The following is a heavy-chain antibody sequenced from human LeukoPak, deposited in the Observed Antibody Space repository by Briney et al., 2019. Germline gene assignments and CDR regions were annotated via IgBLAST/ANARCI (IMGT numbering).Heavy chain of an antibody. D-gene: IGHD4-17*01. J-gene: IGHJ4*02. CDR3: ARDGTSYGDYDY. Sequence: GGSLRLSCAASGFIFSSYSMSWVRQAPGKGLEWVSSISSSSSYIYYADSVKGRFTISRDNAKNSLYLQMNSLRAEDTAVYYCARDGTSYGDYDYWGQGTLVTVSS. CDR1: GFIFSSYS. CDR2: ISSSSSYI. V-gene: IGHV3-21*01.